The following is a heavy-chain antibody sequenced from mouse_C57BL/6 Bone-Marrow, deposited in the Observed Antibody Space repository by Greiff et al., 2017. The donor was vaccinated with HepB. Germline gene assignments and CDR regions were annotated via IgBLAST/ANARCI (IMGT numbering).Heavy chain of an antibody. CDR1: GYTFTSYG. V-gene: IGHV1-81*01. Sequence: QVQLKQSGAELARPGASVKLSCKASGYTFTSYGISWVKQRTGQGLEWIGEINPRSGNTYYNEKFKGKATLTADKSSRTAYMELRSLTSEDSAVYFCARRWIYYDSLYYFDYWGQGTTLTVSS. CDR2: INPRSGNT. CDR3: ARRWIYYDSLYYFDY. D-gene: IGHD2-4*01. J-gene: IGHJ2*01.